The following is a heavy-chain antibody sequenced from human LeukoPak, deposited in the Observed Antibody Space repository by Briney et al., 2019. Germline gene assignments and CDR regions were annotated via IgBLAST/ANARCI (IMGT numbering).Heavy chain of an antibody. CDR1: GDSVSGNRAT. CDR3: GRAEHDWGSDY. V-gene: IGHV6-1*01. J-gene: IGHJ4*02. D-gene: IGHD3-9*01. Sequence: SQTLSLTCAISGDSVSGNRATWNWLRQSPSRGLEWLGRIYYRSKWYSDYAVSVKGRITINPDTSKNQFSLLLNSVTPEDTAVYFCGRAEHDWGSDYWGQGNLVTVSS. CDR2: IYYRSKWYS.